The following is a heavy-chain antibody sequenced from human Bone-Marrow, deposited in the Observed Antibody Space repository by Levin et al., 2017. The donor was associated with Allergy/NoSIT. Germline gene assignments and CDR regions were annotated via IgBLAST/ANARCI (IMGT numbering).Heavy chain of an antibody. D-gene: IGHD6-13*01. CDR3: ATRIAITERFY. CDR2: IYQSGST. J-gene: IGHJ4*01. CDR1: GYSISSGFY. V-gene: IGHV4-38-2*01. Sequence: PSETLSLTCAVSGYSISSGFYWAWIRQSPEKGLEWIGSIYQSGSTPSNPSLKSRVTISMDTSKNQFSLKLSSVTAADTAVYYCATRIAITERFYWGLGTLVTVSS.